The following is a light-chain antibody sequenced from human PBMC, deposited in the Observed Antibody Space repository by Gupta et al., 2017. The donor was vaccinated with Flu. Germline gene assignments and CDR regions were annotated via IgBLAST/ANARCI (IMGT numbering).Light chain of an antibody. CDR1: QSISSY. J-gene: IGKJ2*01. V-gene: IGKV1-39*01. Sequence: DIQMTQSPSSLSASVGDRVTITCRASQSISSYLNWYQQKPGKAPKLLIYAASSLQSGVPSRFSGSGSGTDFTLTISRLQPEDFGAYYCQQCYSTPYTFGQGTKLEIK. CDR3: QQCYSTPYT. CDR2: AAS.